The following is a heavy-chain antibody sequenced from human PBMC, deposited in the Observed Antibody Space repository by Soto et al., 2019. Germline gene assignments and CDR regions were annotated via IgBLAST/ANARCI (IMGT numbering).Heavy chain of an antibody. D-gene: IGHD1-26*01. CDR1: ESTVSRDW. Sequence: EVPLVESGGGLVQTGGSLRLSCAIFESTVSRDWMKWVRQAPGTGLEWVYHINQDGSEKYDVDSGTGLLTISGETATKSLYLQMSSRRPAKPVMYSAWGGVGDAFWGQGTLVTVSS. CDR2: INQDGSEK. V-gene: IGHV3-7*01. J-gene: IGHJ4*02. CDR3: WGGVGDAF.